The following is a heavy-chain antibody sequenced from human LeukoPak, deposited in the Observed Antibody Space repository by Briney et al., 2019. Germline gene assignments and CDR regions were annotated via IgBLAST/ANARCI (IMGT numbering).Heavy chain of an antibody. CDR2: IYYSGTT. D-gene: IGHD2-8*01. CDR1: GGSISSSTYS. Sequence: PSETLSLTCTVSGGSISSSTYSWGWIRQPPGKGLEWVGSIYYSGTTYYNPSLKSRVAISVDTSKNQFSLKMTSVTAADTAVYYCARRQSCTNGVCYYYDYWGQGTLVTVSS. CDR3: ARRQSCTNGVCYYYDY. V-gene: IGHV4-39*01. J-gene: IGHJ4*02.